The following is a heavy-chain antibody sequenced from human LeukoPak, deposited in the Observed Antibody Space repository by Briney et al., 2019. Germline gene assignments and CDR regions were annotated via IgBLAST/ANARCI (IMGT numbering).Heavy chain of an antibody. CDR1: GFTFSDYW. CDR2: IKDDGTDR. J-gene: IGHJ5*02. D-gene: IGHD1-26*01. Sequence: GGSLRLSCTASGFTFSDYWMTWVRQAPGKGLQWVANIKDDGTDRNYVDSVRGRFTISRDNSKNTLYLQMNSLRAEDTAVYYCASGAFFDPWGQGTLVTVSS. CDR3: ASGAFFDP. V-gene: IGHV3-7*03.